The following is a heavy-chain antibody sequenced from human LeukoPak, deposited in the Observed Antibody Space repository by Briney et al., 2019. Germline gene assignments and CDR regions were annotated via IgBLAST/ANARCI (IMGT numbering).Heavy chain of an antibody. CDR2: INWNGGST. CDR1: GFNLDDYG. J-gene: IGHJ4*02. V-gene: IGHV3-20*04. D-gene: IGHD6-19*01. CDR3: ARDGRSGWYSDY. Sequence: PGGSLRLSCAASGFNLDDYGMSWVRQGPGKGLEWVASINWNGGSTGYADSVEGRFTISRDTAMKFLYLQMNSLRVEDTALCYCARDGRSGWYSDYWGQGTLVTVSS.